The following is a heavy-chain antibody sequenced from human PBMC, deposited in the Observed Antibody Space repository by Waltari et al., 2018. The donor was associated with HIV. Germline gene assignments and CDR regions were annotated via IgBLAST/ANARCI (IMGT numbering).Heavy chain of an antibody. D-gene: IGHD3-16*01. CDR2: TYLRSKWHE. Sequence: QVYLQQSGPEMVKPSETLTLDCVISGDNVSSDSAAWNWVRQSPSRGLEWLGRTYLRSKWHEDYAASVKGRIAIDADSAENRFTLHLNHVTPEDTAVYFCVRDAFGLDYWGQGILVTVSS. J-gene: IGHJ4*02. V-gene: IGHV6-1*01. CDR1: GDNVSSDSAA. CDR3: VRDAFGLDY.